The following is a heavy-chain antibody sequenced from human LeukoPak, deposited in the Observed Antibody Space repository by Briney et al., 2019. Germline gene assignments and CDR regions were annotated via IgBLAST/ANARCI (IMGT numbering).Heavy chain of an antibody. CDR2: ISYDGSNK. V-gene: IGHV3-30*04. Sequence: AGGSLRLSCAASGFTFSSYAMHWVRQAPGKGLEWVAVISYDGSNKYYADSVKGRFTISRDNSKNTLYLQMNSLRAEDTAVYYCARDGSSWYSEGGENWFDPWGQGTLVTVSS. CDR3: ARDGSSWYSEGGENWFDP. CDR1: GFTFSSYA. J-gene: IGHJ5*02. D-gene: IGHD6-13*01.